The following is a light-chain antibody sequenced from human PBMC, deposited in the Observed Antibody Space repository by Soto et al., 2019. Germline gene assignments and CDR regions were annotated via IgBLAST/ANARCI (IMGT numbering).Light chain of an antibody. CDR2: GAS. V-gene: IGKV3-15*01. J-gene: IGKJ2*01. CDR1: QSVRNN. CDR3: QHYNYWPYT. Sequence: EIILTQSPGTLSLSPGERATLSCRASQSVRNNYLAWYQQKPGQAPRLLIFGASTRATGVPARFSGSGSGTDFTLTISSLQSEDFAVYYCQHYNYWPYTFGQGTKVDIK.